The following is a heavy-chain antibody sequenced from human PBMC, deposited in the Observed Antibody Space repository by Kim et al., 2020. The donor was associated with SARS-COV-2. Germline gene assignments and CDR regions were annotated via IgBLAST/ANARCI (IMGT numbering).Heavy chain of an antibody. Sequence: ASVKVSCKASGYTFTSYGISWVRQAPGQGLEWMGWISAYNGNTNYAQKLQGRVTMTTDTSTSTAYMELRSLRSDDTAVYYCARDRGDDIVVVVAATPTHYYGMDVWGQGTTVTVSS. D-gene: IGHD2-15*01. CDR2: ISAYNGNT. CDR3: ARDRGDDIVVVVAATPTHYYGMDV. V-gene: IGHV1-18*01. CDR1: GYTFTSYG. J-gene: IGHJ6*02.